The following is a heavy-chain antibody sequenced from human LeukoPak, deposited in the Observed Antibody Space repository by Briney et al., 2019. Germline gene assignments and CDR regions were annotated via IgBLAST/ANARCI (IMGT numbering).Heavy chain of an antibody. CDR2: IYYSGST. J-gene: IGHJ5*02. CDR1: GSSISSSSYY. CDR3: ARPGTMDSSYSWFDP. D-gene: IGHD3-10*01. V-gene: IGHV4-39*01. Sequence: SETLSLTCTVSGSSISSSSYYWGWIRQPPGKGLEWIGSIYYSGSTYYNPSLKSRVTISVDTSKNQFSLKLSSVTAADTAVYYCARPGTMDSSYSWFDPWGQGTLVTVSS.